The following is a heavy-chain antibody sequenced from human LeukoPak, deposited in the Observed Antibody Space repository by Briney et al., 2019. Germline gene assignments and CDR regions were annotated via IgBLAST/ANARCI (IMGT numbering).Heavy chain of an antibody. J-gene: IGHJ4*02. CDR3: ARQLAFDY. Sequence: GESLKISCKGFEYPFTNYWIAWVRQMPGKGLEWMGIIYPGDSDTRYSPSFQGQVTISADKSISTAYLQWSSLKASDTAMYYCARQLAFDYWGQGTLVTVSS. V-gene: IGHV5-51*01. CDR2: IYPGDSDT. CDR1: EYPFTNYW. D-gene: IGHD6-13*01.